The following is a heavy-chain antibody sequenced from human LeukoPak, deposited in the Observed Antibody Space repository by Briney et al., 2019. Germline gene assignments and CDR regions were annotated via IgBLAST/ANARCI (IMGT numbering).Heavy chain of an antibody. CDR3: ARQNWGVDY. CDR2: IYPGDSAT. V-gene: IGHV5-51*01. J-gene: IGHJ4*02. CDR1: GYSFSSYW. D-gene: IGHD7-27*01. Sequence: GESQKISCKGSGYSFSSYWIAWVRQMPGKGLEWMGIIYPGDSATKYSPSFQGQVTVSADKSISTAYLQWSSLKASDTAMYYCARQNWGVDYWGQGTLVTVSS.